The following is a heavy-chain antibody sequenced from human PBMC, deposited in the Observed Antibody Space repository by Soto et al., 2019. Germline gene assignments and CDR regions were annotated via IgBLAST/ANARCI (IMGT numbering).Heavy chain of an antibody. D-gene: IGHD3-10*01. V-gene: IGHV3-23*01. CDR3: AKDPASITMVRGVISWFDP. J-gene: IGHJ5*02. Sequence: LRLSCAASGFTFSSYAMSWVRQAPGKGLEWVSAISGSGGSTYYADSVKGRFTISRDNSKNTLYLQMNSLRAEDTAVYYCAKDPASITMVRGVISWFDPWGQGTLVTVSS. CDR1: GFTFSSYA. CDR2: ISGSGGST.